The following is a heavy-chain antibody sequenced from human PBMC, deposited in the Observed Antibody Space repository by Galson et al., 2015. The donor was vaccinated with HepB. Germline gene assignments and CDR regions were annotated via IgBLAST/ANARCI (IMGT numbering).Heavy chain of an antibody. Sequence: SLRLSCAASGFTFSSYSMNWVRQAPGKGLEWVSSISSIGSYIYYADSVKGRFTISRDNAKNSLYLQMNSLRAEDTAVYYCARETFGDYRLDCWGQGTLVTVSS. V-gene: IGHV3-21*01. CDR2: ISSIGSYI. J-gene: IGHJ4*02. D-gene: IGHD4-17*01. CDR1: GFTFSSYS. CDR3: ARETFGDYRLDC.